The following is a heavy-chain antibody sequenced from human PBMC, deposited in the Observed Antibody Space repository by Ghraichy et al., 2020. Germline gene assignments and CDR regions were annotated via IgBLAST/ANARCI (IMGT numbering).Heavy chain of an antibody. D-gene: IGHD6-6*01. Sequence: SQTLSLTCTVSGGSISSSSYYWGWIRQPPGKGLEWIGSIYYSGSTYYNPSLKSRVTISVDTSKNQFSLKLSSMTAADTAVYYCASPGRIAARPAPFDYWGQGTLVTVSS. CDR1: GGSISSSSYY. CDR2: IYYSGST. CDR3: ASPGRIAARPAPFDY. V-gene: IGHV4-39*01. J-gene: IGHJ4*02.